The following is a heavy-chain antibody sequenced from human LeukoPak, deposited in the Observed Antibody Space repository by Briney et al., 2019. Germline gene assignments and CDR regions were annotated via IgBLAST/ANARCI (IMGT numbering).Heavy chain of an antibody. CDR1: GASISSYY. Sequence: PSETLSLTCTVSGASISSYYWSWIRQPPGKGLEWIGEINHSGSTNYNPSLKSRVTISVDTSKNQFSLKLSSVTATDTAVYYCARGSGPWFDPWGQGTLVTVSS. CDR2: INHSGST. CDR3: ARGSGPWFDP. V-gene: IGHV4-34*01. J-gene: IGHJ5*02.